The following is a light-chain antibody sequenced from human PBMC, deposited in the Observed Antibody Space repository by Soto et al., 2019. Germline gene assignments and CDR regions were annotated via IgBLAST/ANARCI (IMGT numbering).Light chain of an antibody. Sequence: DIQMTQSPSSLSASVGDRVTITCRASQSVSNYLNWYQQKPGKAPTLLIYAASTLQSGVPSRISGSGSGTDFTLTISSLQPEDFATYYCQQSYSTPLTFGGGTKVDI. CDR3: QQSYSTPLT. CDR2: AAS. CDR1: QSVSNY. V-gene: IGKV1-39*01. J-gene: IGKJ4*01.